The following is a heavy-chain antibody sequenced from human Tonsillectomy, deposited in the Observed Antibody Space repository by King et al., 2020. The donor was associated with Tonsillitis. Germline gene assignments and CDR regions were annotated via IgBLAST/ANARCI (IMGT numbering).Heavy chain of an antibody. D-gene: IGHD6-6*01. CDR3: ARFGRPGAARAFDY. CDR2: IKQDGSEK. CDR1: GFTFSSYW. Sequence: VQLVQSGGGLVQPGGSLRLSCAASGFTFSSYWMSWVRQAPGKGLEWVANIKQDGSEKYYVDSVKGRYTISRDNAKNSLYLQMNSLRAEDTAVYYCARFGRPGAARAFDYWGQGTLVTVSS. V-gene: IGHV3-7*01. J-gene: IGHJ4*02.